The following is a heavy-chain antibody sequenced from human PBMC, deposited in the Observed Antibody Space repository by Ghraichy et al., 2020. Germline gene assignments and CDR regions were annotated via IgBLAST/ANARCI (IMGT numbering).Heavy chain of an antibody. CDR2: INQSGGRT. D-gene: IGHD3-16*01. J-gene: IGHJ4*02. CDR3: DGADY. V-gene: IGHV3-23*01. Sequence: GGSLRLSCAASGFTFSSFAMSWARQAPGKELEWVSTINQSGGRTHYIDSVKGRFTISRDNSKNALYLQMNSLRVEDTAVYYCDGADYWGQGTLVTVSS. CDR1: GFTFSSFA.